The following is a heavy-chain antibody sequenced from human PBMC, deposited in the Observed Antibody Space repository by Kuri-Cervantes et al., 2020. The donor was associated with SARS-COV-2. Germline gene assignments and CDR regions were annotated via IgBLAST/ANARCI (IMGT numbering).Heavy chain of an antibody. CDR2: ISSSSSTI. CDR1: GFTFSSYS. CDR3: AGDHYYYYYMDV. V-gene: IGHV3-48*01. D-gene: IGHD3-10*01. Sequence: LSLTGAASGFTFSSYSMNWVRQAPGKGLEWVSYISSSSSTIYYADSVKGRFTISRDNAKNSLYLQMNSLRAEDTAVYYCAGDHYYYYYMDVWGKGTTVTVSS. J-gene: IGHJ6*03.